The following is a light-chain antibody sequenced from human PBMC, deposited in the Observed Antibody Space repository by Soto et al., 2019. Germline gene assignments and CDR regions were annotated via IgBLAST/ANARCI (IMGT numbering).Light chain of an antibody. CDR1: QSVSSY. CDR3: QQHHNWPLT. V-gene: IGKV3-11*01. Sequence: DIELTQSPATLSLSPGERATLSCRANQSVSSYLAWYQQKPGQAPRLLIFEASNRATGIPARFSGRGSGTEFTLTINSLEPEDFAVYYCQQHHNWPLTFGGGTKVEIK. J-gene: IGKJ4*01. CDR2: EAS.